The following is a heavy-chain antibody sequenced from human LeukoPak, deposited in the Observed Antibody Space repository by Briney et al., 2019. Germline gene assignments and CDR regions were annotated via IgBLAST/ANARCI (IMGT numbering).Heavy chain of an antibody. CDR1: GGSIGSSRFY. D-gene: IGHD2-2*01. CDR3: ARQGRGCSSSSCYSD. V-gene: IGHV4-39*01. Sequence: KPSETLSLTCTVSGGSIGSSRFYWGWIRQTPGKGLEWIGSVYDSGSAYHNPSITSRVTISVDVSKNQFSLNLRSVTAADTAVYYCARQGRGCSSSSCYSDWGQGTLVTVSS. J-gene: IGHJ4*02. CDR2: VYDSGSA.